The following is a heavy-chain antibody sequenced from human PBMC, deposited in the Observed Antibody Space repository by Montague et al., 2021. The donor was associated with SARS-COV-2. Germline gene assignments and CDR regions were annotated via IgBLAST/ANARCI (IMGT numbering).Heavy chain of an antibody. CDR3: VAGGDSAKAGAY. D-gene: IGHD3-16*01. CDR1: GGSFSGYY. J-gene: IGHJ4*02. CDR2: INHSGST. V-gene: IGHV4-34*01. Sequence: SETLSLTCAVYGGSFSGYYWSWIRQPPGKGLEWIGEINHSGSTNXNPSLKSRVTISVDTSKNQFSLKLSSVTAADTATYFCVAGGDSAKAGAYWGQGTLVAVSS.